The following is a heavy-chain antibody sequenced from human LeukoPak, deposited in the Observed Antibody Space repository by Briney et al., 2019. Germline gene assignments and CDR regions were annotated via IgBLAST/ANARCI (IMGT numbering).Heavy chain of an antibody. CDR3: ARDLNGDYYDSSGYYSPGAFDI. V-gene: IGHV4-38-2*02. J-gene: IGHJ3*02. Sequence: PSETLSLTCTVSGYSISSGYDWGWIRQPPGKGLEWIGSIYYRRTLYYNPSLESRVTISIDTSKNQFSLTLSSVTAADTAVYYCARDLNGDYYDSSGYYSPGAFDIWGQGTMVTVSS. CDR1: GYSISSGYD. CDR2: IYYRRTL. D-gene: IGHD3-22*01.